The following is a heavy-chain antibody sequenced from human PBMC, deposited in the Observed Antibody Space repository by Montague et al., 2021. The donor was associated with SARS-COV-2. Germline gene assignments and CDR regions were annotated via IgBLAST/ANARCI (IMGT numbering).Heavy chain of an antibody. Sequence: SETLSLICSVSGDSITNHYWSWIRQPAGKGLEWIGRMHFTGKTNFSPFFSSRLTMSADTSKNQFSLKLTSVTAADTAIYFCARDRFDFGAGRQGTIDFWGQGTLVTVS. CDR1: GDSITNHY. CDR2: MHFTGKT. V-gene: IGHV4-4*07. CDR3: ARDRFDFGAGRQGTIDF. D-gene: IGHD3-10*01. J-gene: IGHJ4*02.